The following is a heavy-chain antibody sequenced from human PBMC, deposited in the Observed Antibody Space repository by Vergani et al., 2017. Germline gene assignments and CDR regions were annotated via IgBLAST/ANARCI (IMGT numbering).Heavy chain of an antibody. CDR3: AKAAIFGVVIPLDYYYYMDV. D-gene: IGHD3-3*01. Sequence: VQLLESGGGLAQPGGSLRLSCAASGFTFSSYGMHWVRQAPGKGLEWVAVISYDGSNKYYADSVKGRFTISRDNSKNTLYLQMNSLRAEDTAVYYCAKAAIFGVVIPLDYYYYMDVWGKGTTVTVSS. CDR2: ISYDGSNK. CDR1: GFTFSSYG. J-gene: IGHJ6*03. V-gene: IGHV3-30*19.